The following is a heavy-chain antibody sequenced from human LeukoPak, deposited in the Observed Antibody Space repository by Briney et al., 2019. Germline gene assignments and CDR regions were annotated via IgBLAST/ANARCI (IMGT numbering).Heavy chain of an antibody. CDR3: ARSYYDSSPYFDL. D-gene: IGHD3-22*01. CDR1: GYTFTHFA. Sequence: ASVKVSCKASGYTFTHFAMHWVRQAPGQGLEWMGWINVGNGSTKYSQQFQDRVTLTRDTSASTAYMALSSLRSEDTAVYYCARSYYDSSPYFDLWGRGTLVAVSS. CDR2: INVGNGST. J-gene: IGHJ2*01. V-gene: IGHV1-3*01.